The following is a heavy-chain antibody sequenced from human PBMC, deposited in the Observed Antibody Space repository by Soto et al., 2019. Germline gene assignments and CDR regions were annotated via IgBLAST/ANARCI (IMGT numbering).Heavy chain of an antibody. J-gene: IGHJ4*02. V-gene: IGHV3-23*01. D-gene: IGHD2-15*01. CDR3: AKRRGAGGHFDY. CDR1: GFTFSSHA. Sequence: PGGSLRLSCAASGFTFSSHAMGWVRQGPGKGLEWVAVVSIGGSTHYADSVRGRFTISRDNSKNTLSLQMNSLTAEDTAVYFCAKRRGAGGHFDYWGQGALVTV. CDR2: VSIGGST.